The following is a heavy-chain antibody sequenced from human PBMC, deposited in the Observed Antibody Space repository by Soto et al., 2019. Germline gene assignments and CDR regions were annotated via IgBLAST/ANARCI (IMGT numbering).Heavy chain of an antibody. Sequence: QVQLVQSGAEVKKPGASVKVSCKASGYTFTNYGITWVRQAPGQGLEWMGWINPYNGNTNYAQKLQCRVTMTTDTSTSTAYMELRSLRSDDTAVYFCARGKKGATTVISYYYYYYMDVWGKGTTVTVSS. D-gene: IGHD4-4*01. CDR2: INPYNGNT. V-gene: IGHV1-18*01. CDR1: GYTFTNYG. CDR3: ARGKKGATTVISYYYYYYMDV. J-gene: IGHJ6*03.